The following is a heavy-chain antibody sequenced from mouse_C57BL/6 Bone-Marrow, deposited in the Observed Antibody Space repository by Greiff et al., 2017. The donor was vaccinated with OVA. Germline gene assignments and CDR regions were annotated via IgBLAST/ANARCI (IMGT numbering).Heavy chain of an antibody. CDR2: INPTYGTP. Sequence: EVQLVESGPELVKPGASVKISCKASGYSFTDYNLNWVKQSNGKSLEWIGVINPTYGTPSSIPKFKGKAPLTVDQSASTAYMQLNSLTSEDAAVYYCARSISSGYGAWFAYWGQGTLVTVSA. CDR3: ARSISSGYGAWFAY. D-gene: IGHD3-2*02. V-gene: IGHV1-39*01. CDR1: GYSFTDYN. J-gene: IGHJ3*01.